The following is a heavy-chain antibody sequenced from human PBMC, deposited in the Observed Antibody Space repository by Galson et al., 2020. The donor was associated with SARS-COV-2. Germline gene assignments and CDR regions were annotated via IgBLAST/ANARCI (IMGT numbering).Heavy chain of an antibody. J-gene: IGHJ1*01. D-gene: IGHD2-2*01. CDR2: ISYDGSYK. CDR1: GFPFSTYA. CDR3: ASAPSIGGSGTRVSFQH. Sequence: GGSLRLSCAASGFPFSTYAMHWVRQAPGKGLEWVAAISYDGSYKHYADSLKGRFTISRDNSKNTLYLQMNSLRPEDTAVYYCASAPSIGGSGTRVSFQHWGQGTLVTVSS. V-gene: IGHV3-30*01.